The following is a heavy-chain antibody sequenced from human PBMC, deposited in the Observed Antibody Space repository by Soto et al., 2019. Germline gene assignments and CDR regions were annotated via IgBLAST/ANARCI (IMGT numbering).Heavy chain of an antibody. D-gene: IGHD6-13*01. CDR3: ARGYSSSWLTTDY. CDR1: GFTFSSYG. CDR2: IWYDGSNK. J-gene: IGHJ4*02. V-gene: IGHV3-33*01. Sequence: QVQLVESGGGVVQPGRSLRLSCAASGFTFSSYGMHWVRQAPGKGLEWVAVIWYDGSNKYYADSVKGRFTISRDNSKNTLYLQMNSLRAEDTAVYYCARGYSSSWLTTDYWGQGTLVTVSS.